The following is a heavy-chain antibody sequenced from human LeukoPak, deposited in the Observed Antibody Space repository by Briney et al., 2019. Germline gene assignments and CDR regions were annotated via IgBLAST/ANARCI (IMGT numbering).Heavy chain of an antibody. CDR2: IYPGDSDT. V-gene: IGHV5-51*03. D-gene: IGHD3-22*01. CDR1: GYSFSSYW. J-gene: IGHJ4*02. CDR3: ARRDYDYDSSDY. Sequence: GGSVKTSCRGSGYSFSSYWTDWVRQMPGKGREWMGIIYPGDSDTRYSPSFQDQVSISADKSISTAYLQWSSLKASDTAMYYCARRDYDYDSSDYWGPGTLISVSS.